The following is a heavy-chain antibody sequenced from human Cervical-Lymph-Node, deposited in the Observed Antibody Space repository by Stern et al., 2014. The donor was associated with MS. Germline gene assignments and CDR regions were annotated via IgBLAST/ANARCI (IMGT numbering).Heavy chain of an antibody. CDR1: GGTLISYP. Sequence: VQLGESGAEVKKPGSSVKVSCQASGGTLISYPISWVRQAPGQRLEWLGGIMPILGTSNYAHKFQGRVTITADESTTTIYMELRSLKSEDTAVYYCARHLGSHESGWFDPWGQGTLVTVSS. CDR3: ARHLGSHESGWFDP. D-gene: IGHD1-26*01. CDR2: IMPILGTS. V-gene: IGHV1-69*01. J-gene: IGHJ5*02.